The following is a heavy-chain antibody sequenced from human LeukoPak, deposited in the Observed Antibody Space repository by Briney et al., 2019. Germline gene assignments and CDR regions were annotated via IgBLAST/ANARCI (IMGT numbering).Heavy chain of an antibody. D-gene: IGHD6-13*01. V-gene: IGHV3-7*01. Sequence: GGSLRLSCAASGFTFSYYWMSWVRQAPGKGLEWVANIKQDGSEKYYVDSVKGRFTISRDNAKNSLYLQMNSLRAEDTAVYYCARDRGSSWYYFDYWGQGTLVTVSS. CDR2: IKQDGSEK. CDR1: GFTFSYYW. CDR3: ARDRGSSWYYFDY. J-gene: IGHJ4*02.